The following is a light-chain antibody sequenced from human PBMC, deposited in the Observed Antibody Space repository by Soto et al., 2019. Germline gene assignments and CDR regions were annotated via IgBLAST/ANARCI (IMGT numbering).Light chain of an antibody. J-gene: IGLJ2*01. CDR3: SSSAGSTTSVV. CDR1: SSDVGSYNL. V-gene: IGLV2-23*01. Sequence: QSALTQPASVSGSPGQSITISCTGTSSDVGSYNLVSWYQQHPGKAPKLMIYEDTKRPSGVSNRFSGSKSVNTASRTISGLQAEDESDYYCSSSAGSTTSVVFGGGTKLTVL. CDR2: EDT.